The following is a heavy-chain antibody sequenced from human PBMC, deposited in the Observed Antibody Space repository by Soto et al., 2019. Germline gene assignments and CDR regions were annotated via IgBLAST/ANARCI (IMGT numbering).Heavy chain of an antibody. Sequence: QVQLQQWGAGLLKPSETLSLTCAVYGGSFSGYYWSWIRQPPGKGLEWIGEINHSGSTNYNPSLKSRVLISVDQSKNQFALQLSSVTDADTAVYYCARGPLYMVRGVIALYYFDYWGQGTLVTVSS. CDR2: INHSGST. CDR3: ARGPLYMVRGVIALYYFDY. CDR1: GGSFSGYY. D-gene: IGHD3-10*01. V-gene: IGHV4-34*01. J-gene: IGHJ4*02.